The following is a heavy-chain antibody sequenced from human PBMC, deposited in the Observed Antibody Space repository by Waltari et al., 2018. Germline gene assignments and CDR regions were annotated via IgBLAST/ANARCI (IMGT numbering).Heavy chain of an antibody. Sequence: QVQLQQWGAGLLKPSETLSLTCAVYGGSFSGYYWSWIRQPPGKGREWIGEINHSGSTNYNPSLKSRVTISVDTSKNQFSLKLSSVTAADTAVYYCARGDYGDYYVDYWGQGTLVTVSS. CDR3: ARGDYGDYYVDY. J-gene: IGHJ4*02. CDR1: GGSFSGYY. D-gene: IGHD4-17*01. CDR2: INHSGST. V-gene: IGHV4-34*01.